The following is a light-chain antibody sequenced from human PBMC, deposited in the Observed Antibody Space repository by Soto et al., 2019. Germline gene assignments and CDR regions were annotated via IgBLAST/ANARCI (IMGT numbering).Light chain of an antibody. J-gene: IGKJ3*01. V-gene: IGKV2-28*01. CDR3: MQTLQTPPFT. CDR1: QSLLHSNGYNY. CDR2: LGS. Sequence: DIVMTQSTLSLPVIPGEPASISCRFSQSLLHSNGYNYLDWYLQKPGQSPQLLIYLGSSRASGVPDRFSGSGSGTDFTLKINRVEAEDVGVYYCMQTLQTPPFTFGPGTKVDIK.